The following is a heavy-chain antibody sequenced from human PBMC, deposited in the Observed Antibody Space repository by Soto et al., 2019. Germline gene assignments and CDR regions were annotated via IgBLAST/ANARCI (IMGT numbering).Heavy chain of an antibody. J-gene: IGHJ4*02. Sequence: QVQLQQWGAGLLKPSETLSLTCAVYGGSFSGYYWSWIRQPPGKGLEWIGEINHSGSTNYNPSLKSRVTISVDTSKNQFSLKLSSVTAADTAVYYCARGSPITIFGVVIPYYFDYWGQGTLVTVSS. V-gene: IGHV4-34*01. CDR1: GGSFSGYY. CDR3: ARGSPITIFGVVIPYYFDY. CDR2: INHSGST. D-gene: IGHD3-3*01.